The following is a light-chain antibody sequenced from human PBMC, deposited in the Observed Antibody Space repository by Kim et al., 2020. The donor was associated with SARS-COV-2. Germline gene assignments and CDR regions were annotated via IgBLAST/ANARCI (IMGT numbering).Light chain of an antibody. Sequence: QSVPIACTGTSSDVGSYDSVSWYHHHPGKAPTLKIYDVTNRPSGVSNRFSGSKSGNTASLTISGLQPEDEADYYCASHRSAITYVFGTGTKVTVL. CDR3: ASHRSAITYV. J-gene: IGLJ1*01. CDR2: DVT. V-gene: IGLV2-14*03. CDR1: SSDVGSYDS.